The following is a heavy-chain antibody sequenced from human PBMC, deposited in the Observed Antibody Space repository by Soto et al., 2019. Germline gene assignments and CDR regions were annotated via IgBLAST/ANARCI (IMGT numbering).Heavy chain of an antibody. V-gene: IGHV3-30-3*01. CDR3: ARAVLNYPLYYYSGMDV. J-gene: IGHJ6*02. Sequence: GGSLRLSCAASGFTFSSYAMHWVRQAPGKGLEWVAVISYDGSNKYYADSVKGRFTISRDNSKNTLYLQMNSLRAVDTAVYYCARAVLNYPLYYYSGMDVWGQGTTVTVSS. CDR2: ISYDGSNK. D-gene: IGHD1-7*01. CDR1: GFTFSSYA.